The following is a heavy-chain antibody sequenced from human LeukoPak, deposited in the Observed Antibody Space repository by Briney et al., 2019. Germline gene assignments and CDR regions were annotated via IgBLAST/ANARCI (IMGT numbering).Heavy chain of an antibody. CDR3: ARDFCSGGSCYFDY. D-gene: IGHD2-15*01. CDR2: IYYIGST. V-gene: IGHV4-59*02. Sequence: SETLSLTCTVSGASVSSYYWSWIRQPPGKGLEWIGYIYYIGSTNYNPSLKSRVTVSVDTSKNQLSLKLSSVTAADTAVYYCARDFCSGGSCYFDYWGQGTLVTVSS. J-gene: IGHJ4*02. CDR1: GASVSSYY.